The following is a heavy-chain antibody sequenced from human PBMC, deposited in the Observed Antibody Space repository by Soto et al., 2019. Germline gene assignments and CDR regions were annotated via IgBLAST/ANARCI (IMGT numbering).Heavy chain of an antibody. V-gene: IGHV1-18*01. CDR1: GYTFTSYG. D-gene: IGHD3-22*01. CDR3: ARDTPLSTHYHSSGYWTDY. CDR2: ISAYNGNT. Sequence: GASVKVSCKASGYTFTSYGISWVRQAPGQGLEWMGWISAYNGNTNYAQKLQGRVTMTTDTSTSTAYMELRSLRSDDTAVYYCARDTPLSTHYHSSGYWTDYWGQGTLVTVSS. J-gene: IGHJ4*02.